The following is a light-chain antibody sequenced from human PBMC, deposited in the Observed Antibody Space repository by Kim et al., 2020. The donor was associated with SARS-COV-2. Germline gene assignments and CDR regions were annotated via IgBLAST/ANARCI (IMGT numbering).Light chain of an antibody. J-gene: IGKJ2*03. Sequence: RDTRNCKSSQTVLYNSNNKNYLAWYQQKPGQAPKLLIYRASIRESGVADRFSGRGSETDFTLTISSLQAEDVAVYYCQQYYSTPPSFGQGTKLEI. CDR3: QQYYSTPPS. CDR1: QTVLYNSNNKNY. CDR2: RAS. V-gene: IGKV4-1*01.